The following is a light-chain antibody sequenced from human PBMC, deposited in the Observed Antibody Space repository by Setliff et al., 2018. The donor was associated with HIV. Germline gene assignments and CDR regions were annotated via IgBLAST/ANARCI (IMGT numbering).Light chain of an antibody. Sequence: QSALAQPASVSGSLGQSITISCTGTSSDIGSHSYVSWYQQHPGKAPKLMIYEVSNRPSGVSNRFSGSKSGNTASLTISGLQAEDEADYYCSSYTSSSTRVFGTGTKVTVL. CDR1: SSDIGSHSY. J-gene: IGLJ1*01. CDR2: EVS. V-gene: IGLV2-14*01. CDR3: SSYTSSSTRV.